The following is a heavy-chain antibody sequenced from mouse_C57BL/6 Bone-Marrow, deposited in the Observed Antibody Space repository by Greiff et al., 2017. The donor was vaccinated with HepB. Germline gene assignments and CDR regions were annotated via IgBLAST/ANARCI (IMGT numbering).Heavy chain of an antibody. CDR2: IDPETGGT. CDR1: GYTFTDYE. CDR3: TRKGNGNLPY. V-gene: IGHV1-15*01. J-gene: IGHJ3*01. Sequence: VQLQQSGAELVRPGASVTLSCKASGYTFTDYEMHWVKQTPVHGLEWIGAIDPETGGTAYNQKFKGKAILTADKSSSTAYMELRSLTSEDSAVYYCTRKGNGNLPYWGQGTLVTVSA. D-gene: IGHD2-1*01.